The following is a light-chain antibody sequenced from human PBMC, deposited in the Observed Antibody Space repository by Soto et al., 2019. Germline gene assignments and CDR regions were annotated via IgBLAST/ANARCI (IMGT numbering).Light chain of an antibody. CDR1: QSVSSN. Sequence: EIVMTQSPATLSVSPGERATLSCRASQSVSSNLAWYQQKPGQAPRLLIYGASTRATGNPARLSGSGSGTEFTLTISSLQSEDFAVYYCQQYNNWPPPLTFGGGTKVEIK. J-gene: IGKJ4*01. V-gene: IGKV3-15*01. CDR3: QQYNNWPPPLT. CDR2: GAS.